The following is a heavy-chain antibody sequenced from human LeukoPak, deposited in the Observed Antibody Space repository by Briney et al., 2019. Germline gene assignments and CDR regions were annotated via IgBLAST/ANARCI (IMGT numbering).Heavy chain of an antibody. V-gene: IGHV1-18*01. CDR3: ARDPRTRGGYDFWSGYYTEYFDY. CDR2: ISAYNGNT. J-gene: IGHJ4*02. CDR1: GYTFTSYG. Sequence: ASVTVSCKASGYTFTSYGISWVRQAPGQGLEWMGWISAYNGNTNYAQKLQGRVTMTTDTSTSIAYMELRSLRSDDTAVYYCARDPRTRGGYDFWSGYYTEYFDYWGQGTLVTVSS. D-gene: IGHD3-3*01.